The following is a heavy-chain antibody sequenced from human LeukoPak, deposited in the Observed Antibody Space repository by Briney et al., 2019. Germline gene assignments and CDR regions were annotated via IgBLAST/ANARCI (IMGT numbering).Heavy chain of an antibody. Sequence: SETLSLTCTVSGGSISSYYWSWIRQPPGKGLEWIGYIYYSGSTNYNPSLKSRVTISVDTSKNQFSLKLSSVTAADTAVYYCARDPRLRAFDIWGQGTMVTVSS. CDR1: GGSISSYY. D-gene: IGHD2-8*01. CDR3: ARDPRLRAFDI. V-gene: IGHV4-59*01. J-gene: IGHJ3*02. CDR2: IYYSGST.